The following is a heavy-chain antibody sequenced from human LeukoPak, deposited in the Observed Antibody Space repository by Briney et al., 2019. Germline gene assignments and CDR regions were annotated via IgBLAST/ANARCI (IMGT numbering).Heavy chain of an antibody. V-gene: IGHV3-66*01. D-gene: IGHD5-18*01. J-gene: IGHJ4*02. CDR2: IYSGGST. Sequence: PGGSLRLSCAASDFSFITYAMSWVRQAPGKGLEWVSVIYSGGSTYYADSVKGRFTISRDNSKNTLYLQMNSLRAEDTAVYYCASDLPSGYSYGYSGALLYWGQGTLVTVSS. CDR3: ASDLPSGYSYGYSGALLY. CDR1: DFSFITYA.